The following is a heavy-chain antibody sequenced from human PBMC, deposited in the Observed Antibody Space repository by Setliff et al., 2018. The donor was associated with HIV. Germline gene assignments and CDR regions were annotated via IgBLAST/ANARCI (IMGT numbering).Heavy chain of an antibody. J-gene: IGHJ4*02. V-gene: IGHV1-69*11. Sequence: EASVKVSCKPSGGTFSSTAISWVRQAPGPGLEWMGSIIPALGEGHYTQRLQGRVTIAADESTHTAYMELSGLRSEDTATYFCAREGLERRPIDYWGQGTLVTVSS. CDR1: GGTFSSTA. CDR3: AREGLERRPIDY. D-gene: IGHD1-1*01. CDR2: IIPALGEG.